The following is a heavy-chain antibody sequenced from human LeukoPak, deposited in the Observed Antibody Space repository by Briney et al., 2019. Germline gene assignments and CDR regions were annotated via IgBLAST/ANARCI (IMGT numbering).Heavy chain of an antibody. D-gene: IGHD3-3*01. CDR3: ARVDSYDFWSGYFTTYYYYYYMDV. CDR1: GFTFSSYS. Sequence: GGSLRLSCAASGFTFSSYSMNWVRQAPGKGLEWVSYISSSSSTIYYADSVKGRFTISRDNAKNSLYLQMNSLRAEDTAVYYCARVDSYDFWSGYFTTYYYYYYMDVWGKGTTVTVSS. CDR2: ISSSSSTI. V-gene: IGHV3-48*04. J-gene: IGHJ6*03.